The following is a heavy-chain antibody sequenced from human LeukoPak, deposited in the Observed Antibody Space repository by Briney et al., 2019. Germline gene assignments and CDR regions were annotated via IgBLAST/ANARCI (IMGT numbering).Heavy chain of an antibody. D-gene: IGHD6-6*01. CDR2: ISWNSGSI. V-gene: IGHV3-9*01. J-gene: IGHJ4*02. Sequence: GGSLRLSCAASGFTFDDYAMHWVRQAPGKGLEWVSGISWNSGSIGYADSVKGRFTISRDNAKNSLYLQMNSQRAEDTALYYCAKSLAARARGLIDYWGQGTLVTVSS. CDR1: GFTFDDYA. CDR3: AKSLAARARGLIDY.